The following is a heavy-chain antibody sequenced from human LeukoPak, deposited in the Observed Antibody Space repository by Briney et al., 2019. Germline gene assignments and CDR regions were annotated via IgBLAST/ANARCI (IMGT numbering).Heavy chain of an antibody. Sequence: PGGSLRLSCAASGFTLSSYWMHWVRQAPGKGLVWVSRINIDGSRSYADSVKGRFTISKDNAKNTLYLQMNSLRAEDTAVYYCARGSSTWYDSWGQGTLVTVSS. CDR1: GFTLSSYW. CDR3: ARGSSTWYDS. V-gene: IGHV3-74*01. D-gene: IGHD6-13*01. J-gene: IGHJ5*01. CDR2: INIDGSR.